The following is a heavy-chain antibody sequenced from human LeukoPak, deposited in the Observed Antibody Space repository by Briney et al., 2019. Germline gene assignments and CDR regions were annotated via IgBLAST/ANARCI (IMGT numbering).Heavy chain of an antibody. D-gene: IGHD3-22*01. J-gene: IGHJ4*02. V-gene: IGHV3-30*03. CDR3: ARGPVVVRAFDY. Sequence: GGSLRLSCAASGFTFSSYGMHWVRQAPGKGLEWVAVISYDGSNKYYADSVKGRFTISRDNSKNTLYLQMNSLRAEDTAVYYCARGPVVVRAFDYWGQGTLVTVSS. CDR1: GFTFSSYG. CDR2: ISYDGSNK.